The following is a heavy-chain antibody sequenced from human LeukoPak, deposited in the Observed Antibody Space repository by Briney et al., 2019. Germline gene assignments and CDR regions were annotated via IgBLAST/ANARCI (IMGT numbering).Heavy chain of an antibody. Sequence: ASVKVSCKASGYTFTSYYMHWVRQAPGQGLEWMGIINPSGGSTSYAQKFQGRVTMTRNTSINTAYMELSSLRSEDTAIYYCARGSRSGDYWGQGTLVTVSS. CDR2: INPSGGST. CDR1: GYTFTSYY. J-gene: IGHJ4*02. V-gene: IGHV1-46*01. D-gene: IGHD3-10*01. CDR3: ARGSRSGDY.